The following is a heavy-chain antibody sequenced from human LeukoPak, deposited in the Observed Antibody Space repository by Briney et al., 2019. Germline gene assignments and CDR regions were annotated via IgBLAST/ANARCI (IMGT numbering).Heavy chain of an antibody. CDR2: ISSNGINT. CDR1: GFNFSTYA. Sequence: PGGSLRLSCAASGFNFSTYAMHWVRQAPGKGLEYVSAISSNGINTYYAISVKGRFTISRDNSKNTLYLQMGSLRAEDMAVYYCVRVIQGINRSWYGSWGQGTLVTVSS. CDR3: VRVIQGINRSWYGS. D-gene: IGHD6-13*01. V-gene: IGHV3-64*01. J-gene: IGHJ1*01.